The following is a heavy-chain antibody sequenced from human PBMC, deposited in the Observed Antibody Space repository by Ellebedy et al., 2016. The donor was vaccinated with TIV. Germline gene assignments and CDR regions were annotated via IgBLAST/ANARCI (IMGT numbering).Heavy chain of an antibody. Sequence: GESLKISXAASGFTFSSYSMNWVRQAPGKGLEWVSSISSSSSYIYYADSVKGRFTISRDNAKNSLYLQMNSLRAEDTAVYYCARGWHKGTSLDYWGQGTLVTVSS. V-gene: IGHV3-21*01. CDR1: GFTFSSYS. J-gene: IGHJ4*02. D-gene: IGHD3-10*01. CDR3: ARGWHKGTSLDY. CDR2: ISSSSSYI.